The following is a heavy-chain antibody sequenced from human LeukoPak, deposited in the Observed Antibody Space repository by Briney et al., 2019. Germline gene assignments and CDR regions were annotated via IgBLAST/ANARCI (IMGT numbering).Heavy chain of an antibody. J-gene: IGHJ4*02. CDR2: ISSSGGRT. Sequence: GGTLRLSCAASGFTFSSYGMSWVRQAPGKGLEWVSAISSSGGRTDNADSVKGRFTVSRDNSKNSLYLQMSSLTAADTAVYYCAKDRSIGTYYTFDHWGQGTLVTVSS. V-gene: IGHV3-23*01. CDR3: AKDRSIGTYYTFDH. CDR1: GFTFSSYG. D-gene: IGHD1-26*01.